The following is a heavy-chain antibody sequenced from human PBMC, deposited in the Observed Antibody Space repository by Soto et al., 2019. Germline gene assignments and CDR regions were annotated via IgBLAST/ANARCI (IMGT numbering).Heavy chain of an antibody. CDR3: ARTYLTTVTTYSAFDI. V-gene: IGHV5-10-1*01. Sequence: PGESLNLSCKGSGDSFTSYCISWVRQMPGKGLEWMGRIDPSDSYTNYSPSFEGHVTISADESISTAYRQWSSLKASDTAMYYCARTYLTTVTTYSAFDIWGQGTMVTVSS. CDR2: IDPSDSYT. D-gene: IGHD4-17*01. J-gene: IGHJ3*02. CDR1: GDSFTSYC.